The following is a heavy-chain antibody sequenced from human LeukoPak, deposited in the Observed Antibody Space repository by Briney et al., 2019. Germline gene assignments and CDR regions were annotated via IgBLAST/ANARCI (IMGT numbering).Heavy chain of an antibody. D-gene: IGHD1-26*01. CDR1: GISISNYY. Sequence: SETLSLTCTVSGISISNYYWSWLRQPPGKGLELIGDIYYTGNTNYNPSLKSRVTISVDTSKNQFSLKLSSVTAADTAVYYCARWVGHFDFWGQGTLVTVSS. J-gene: IGHJ4*02. CDR2: IYYTGNT. V-gene: IGHV4-59*01. CDR3: ARWVGHFDF.